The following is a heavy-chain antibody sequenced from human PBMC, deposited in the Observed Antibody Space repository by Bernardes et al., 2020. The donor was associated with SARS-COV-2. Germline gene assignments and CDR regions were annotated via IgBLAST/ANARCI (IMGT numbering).Heavy chain of an antibody. CDR1: GDSISSNSAT. CDR3: AKDLSRGVGTYYYDSSGYPDAFDI. D-gene: IGHD3-22*01. CDR2: TYYRSAWYY. Sequence: SQTLSLTCAISGDSISSNSATWNWIRQSSSRGLEWLGRTYYRSAWYYDYAESVKSRIIINRDTSKNEFSLQLTSVTPEDTAVYYCAKDLSRGVGTYYYDSSGYPDAFDIWGQGTMVTVSS. V-gene: IGHV6-1*01. J-gene: IGHJ3*02.